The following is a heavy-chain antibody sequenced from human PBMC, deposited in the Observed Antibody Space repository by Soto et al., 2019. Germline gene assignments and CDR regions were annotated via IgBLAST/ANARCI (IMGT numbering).Heavy chain of an antibody. CDR3: ARGHHTVVTHIDY. V-gene: IGHV3-33*01. J-gene: IGHJ4*02. CDR1: GFTFSSYG. CDR2: IWYDGSNK. D-gene: IGHD2-21*02. Sequence: PGGSLRLSCAASGFTFSSYGMHWVRQAPGKGLEWVAVIWYDGSNKYYADSVKGRFTISRDNSKNTLYLQMNSLRAEDTAVYYCARGHHTVVTHIDYWGQGTLVTVSS.